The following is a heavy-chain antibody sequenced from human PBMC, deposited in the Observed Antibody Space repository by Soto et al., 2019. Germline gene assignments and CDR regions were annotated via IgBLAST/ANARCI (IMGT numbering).Heavy chain of an antibody. Sequence: SETLSLTCSVSCDSISNYYRSCIRQTPGRGLEWIGFVHQSGCTDYILSLRVRVIISLHTCKSQFSLSMRSATAADTATYYCARGTRALITSFFAYWGQGIPVTVSS. V-gene: IGHV4-59*03. CDR2: VHQSGCT. CDR1: CDSISNYY. J-gene: IGHJ4*02. CDR3: ARGTRALITSFFAY. D-gene: IGHD1-20*01.